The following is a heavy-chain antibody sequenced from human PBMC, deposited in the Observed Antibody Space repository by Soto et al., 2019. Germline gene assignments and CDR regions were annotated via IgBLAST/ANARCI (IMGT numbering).Heavy chain of an antibody. CDR3: ASFDYSNYRNWFDP. D-gene: IGHD4-4*01. CDR1: GGTFSSYA. CDR2: IIPIFGTA. Sequence: SVKVSFKASGGTFSSYAISWLRQAPGQGLEWMGGIIPIFGTANYAQKFQGRVTITADESTSTAYMELSSLRSEDTAVYYCASFDYSNYRNWFDPWGQGTLVTVSS. V-gene: IGHV1-69*13. J-gene: IGHJ5*02.